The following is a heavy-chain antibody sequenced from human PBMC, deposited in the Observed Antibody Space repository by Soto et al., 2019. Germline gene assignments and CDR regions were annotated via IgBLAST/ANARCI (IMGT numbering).Heavy chain of an antibody. V-gene: IGHV3-33*01. CDR1: GFTFSSYG. Sequence: GGSLRLSCAASGFTFSSYGMHWVRQAPGKGLEWVAVIWYDGSNEYYADSVKGRFTISRDNSKNTLYLQMNSLRAEDTAVYYCARVPRDCSGGSCYSSYYYYMDVWGKGTTVTVSS. D-gene: IGHD2-15*01. J-gene: IGHJ6*03. CDR3: ARVPRDCSGGSCYSSYYYYMDV. CDR2: IWYDGSNE.